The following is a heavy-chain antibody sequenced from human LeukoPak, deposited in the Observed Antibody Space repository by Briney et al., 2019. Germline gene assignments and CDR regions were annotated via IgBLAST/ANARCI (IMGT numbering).Heavy chain of an antibody. J-gene: IGHJ5*02. Sequence: GGSLRLSCAASGFTFSSYWMHWVRQAPGKGLEWVSVIYSGGSTYYADSVKGRFTISRDNSKNTLYLQMNSLGAEDTAVYYCARVRIGFDPWGQGTLVTVSS. CDR3: ARVRIGFDP. CDR2: IYSGGST. CDR1: GFTFSSYW. V-gene: IGHV3-53*01. D-gene: IGHD1-14*01.